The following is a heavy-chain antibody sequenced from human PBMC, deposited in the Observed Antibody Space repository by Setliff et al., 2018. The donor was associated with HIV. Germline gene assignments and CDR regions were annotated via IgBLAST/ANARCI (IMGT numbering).Heavy chain of an antibody. CDR1: GYSISRGYF. Sequence: PSETLSLTCAVSGYSISRGYFWVWVRQPPGKGLEWIGSVSHSGNTDYNISLKSRVTISIDNSNNHFSLKLRSVTAADTAVYYCVSQPESRWQIEYWGQGTLVTVSS. CDR2: VSHSGNT. V-gene: IGHV4-38-2*01. D-gene: IGHD3-10*01. CDR3: VSQPESRWQIEY. J-gene: IGHJ4*02.